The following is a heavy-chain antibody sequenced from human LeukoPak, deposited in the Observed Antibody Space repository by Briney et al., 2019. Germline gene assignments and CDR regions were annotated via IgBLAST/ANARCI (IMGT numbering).Heavy chain of an antibody. V-gene: IGHV1-69*13. J-gene: IGHJ4*02. CDR2: IIPIFGTA. Sequence: ASVKVSCKASGGTFSSYAISWVRQAPGQGLEWMGGIIPIFGTANCAQKFQGRVTFTADESTSTAYMELSSLRSEDTAVYYCATAAAGTWYFDYWGQGTLVTVSS. CDR1: GGTFSSYA. CDR3: ATAAAGTWYFDY. D-gene: IGHD6-13*01.